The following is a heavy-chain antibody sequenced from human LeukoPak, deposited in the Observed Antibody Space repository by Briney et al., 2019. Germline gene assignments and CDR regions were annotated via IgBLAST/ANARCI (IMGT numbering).Heavy chain of an antibody. CDR3: ARIGADYYFYYMDV. CDR1: GESLKGYY. J-gene: IGHJ6*03. V-gene: IGHV4-34*01. CDR2: ISQSGKT. D-gene: IGHD3-16*01. Sequence: SETLSLTCAVSGESLKGYYWSWLRQTPGKGLEWISQISQSGKTDYNPAVKSRVTMSVDIAKNQFSLKIISVTAADTAMYYCARIGADYYFYYMDVWGKGTTVTVSS.